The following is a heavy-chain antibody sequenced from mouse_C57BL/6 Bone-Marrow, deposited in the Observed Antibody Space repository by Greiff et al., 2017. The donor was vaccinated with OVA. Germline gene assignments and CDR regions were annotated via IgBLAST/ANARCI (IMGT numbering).Heavy chain of an antibody. CDR3: ARQNYGPAMDY. D-gene: IGHD1-2*01. CDR2: ISTGGGST. J-gene: IGHJ4*01. V-gene: IGHV5-12*01. CDR1: GFTFSDYY. Sequence: EVKLMQSGGGLVQPGGSLKLSCAASGFTFSDYYMYWVRQTPEQRLEWVAYISTGGGSTNYTDTVKGRFTISRDNAKNTLYLQMSRLKSEDTAMYDCARQNYGPAMDYWGQGTSVTVSS.